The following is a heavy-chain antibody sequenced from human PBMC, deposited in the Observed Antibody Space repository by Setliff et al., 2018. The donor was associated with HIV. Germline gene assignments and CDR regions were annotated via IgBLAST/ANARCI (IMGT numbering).Heavy chain of an antibody. V-gene: IGHV4-59*08. CDR2: ISYNGIT. J-gene: IGHJ3*02. D-gene: IGHD1-26*01. Sequence: SETLSLTCSVSGGSMRNYYWSWIRQPPRKGLAWVGYISYNGITTYHPSLKSRVTISVDTSKNQFSLKLTSVTAADTAVYYCARHRPWEVDVFDIWGQGTMVTVSS. CDR1: GGSMRNYY. CDR3: ARHRPWEVDVFDI.